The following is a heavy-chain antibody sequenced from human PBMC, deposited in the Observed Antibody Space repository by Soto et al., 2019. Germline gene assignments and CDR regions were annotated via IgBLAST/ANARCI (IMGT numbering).Heavy chain of an antibody. CDR3: ATTTPIAAAGTDYYGMDV. CDR1: GGSFSGYY. Sequence: SETLSLTCAVYGGSFSGYYWSWIRQPPGKGLEWIGEINHSGSTNYNPSLKSRVTISVDTSKNQFSLKLSSVTAADTAVYYCATTTPIAAAGTDYYGMDVWGQGTTVTVSS. J-gene: IGHJ6*02. CDR2: INHSGST. V-gene: IGHV4-34*01. D-gene: IGHD6-13*01.